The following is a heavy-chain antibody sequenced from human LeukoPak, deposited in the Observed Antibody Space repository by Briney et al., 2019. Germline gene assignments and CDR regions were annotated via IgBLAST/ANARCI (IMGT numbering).Heavy chain of an antibody. Sequence: GASVKVSCKASGGTFSSYAISWVRQAPGQGLEWMGGIIPIFGTANYAQKFQGRVTITRDTSASTAYMELSSLRSEDTAVYYCARATYRLGVRGVIRPAFDYWGQGTLVTVSS. V-gene: IGHV1-69*05. J-gene: IGHJ4*02. CDR3: ARATYRLGVRGVIRPAFDY. D-gene: IGHD3-10*01. CDR2: IIPIFGTA. CDR1: GGTFSSYA.